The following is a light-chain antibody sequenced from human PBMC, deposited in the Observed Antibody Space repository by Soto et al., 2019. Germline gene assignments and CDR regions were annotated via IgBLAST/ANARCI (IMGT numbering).Light chain of an antibody. J-gene: IGLJ1*01. CDR2: KVN. CDR3: SSYIITSTFV. Sequence: QSVLTHPASVSGSPGQSITISCTGTSSDVGGHNYVSWYQQHPGKVPKLMIYKVNNRPSGVSNRFSGSKSGNTASLTISGLEAADEADYYCSSYIITSTFVFGTGTKVTVL. V-gene: IGLV2-14*01. CDR1: SSDVGGHNY.